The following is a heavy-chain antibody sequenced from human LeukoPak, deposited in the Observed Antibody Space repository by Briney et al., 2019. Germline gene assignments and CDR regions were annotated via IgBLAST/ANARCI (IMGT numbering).Heavy chain of an antibody. CDR3: ARDGGSYWAGPYLGYYGMDV. CDR1: GFTFSSYS. CDR2: ISSSSRTI. Sequence: PGGSLRLSCAASGFTFSSYSMNWVRQAPGKGLEWVSYISSSSRTIYYADSVKGRFTISRDNAKNSLYLQMNSLRAEDTAVYYCARDGGSYWAGPYLGYYGMDVWGQGTTVTVSS. J-gene: IGHJ6*02. D-gene: IGHD1-26*01. V-gene: IGHV3-48*01.